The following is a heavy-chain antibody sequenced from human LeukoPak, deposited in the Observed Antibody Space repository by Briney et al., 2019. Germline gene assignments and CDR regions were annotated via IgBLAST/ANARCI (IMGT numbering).Heavy chain of an antibody. D-gene: IGHD3-10*01. V-gene: IGHV1-3*01. CDR3: AREMVRGVFDY. CDR1: GYTFTSYA. Sequence: ASVKFSCKASGYTFTSYAMHWVRQAPGQRLEWMGWINAGNGNTKYSQKFQGRVTITRDTSASTAYMELSSLRSEDTAVYYCAREMVRGVFDYWGQGTLVTVSS. CDR2: INAGNGNT. J-gene: IGHJ4*02.